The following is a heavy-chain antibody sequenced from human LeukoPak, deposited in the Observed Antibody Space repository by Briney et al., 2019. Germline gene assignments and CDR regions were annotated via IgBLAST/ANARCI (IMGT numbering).Heavy chain of an antibody. V-gene: IGHV1-69*13. CDR1: GGTFSSYA. CDR3: ARGKLGCSYCFDY. D-gene: IGHD4/OR15-4a*01. CDR2: IIPIFGTA. J-gene: IGHJ4*02. Sequence: SVKVSCTASGGTFSSYAISWVRQAPGQGLEWMGGIIPIFGTANYAQKFQGRVTITADESTSTAYMELSSLRSEDTAVCYCARGKLGCSYCFDYWGQGTLVTVSS.